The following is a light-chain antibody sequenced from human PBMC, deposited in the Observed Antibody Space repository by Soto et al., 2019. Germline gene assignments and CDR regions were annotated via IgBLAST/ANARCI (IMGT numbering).Light chain of an antibody. V-gene: IGKV1-5*01. CDR3: QQYHRYSPWT. CDR2: DAS. Sequence: DIQMTQSPSTLSASVGDRVTITCRASQSISTSLAWYQQKPGEAPKFLIYDASSLESGVPSRFSGSGSGTEFTLTISNLQPDDFATYFCQQYHRYSPWTFGQGTKVEI. J-gene: IGKJ1*01. CDR1: QSISTS.